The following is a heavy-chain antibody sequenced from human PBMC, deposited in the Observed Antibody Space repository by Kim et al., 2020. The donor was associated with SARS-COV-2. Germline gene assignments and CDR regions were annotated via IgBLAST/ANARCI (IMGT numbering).Heavy chain of an antibody. Sequence: GGSLRLSCAASGFTFSSYAMHWVRQAPGKGLEWVAVISYDGSNKYYADSVKGRFTISRDNSKNTLYLQMNSLRAEDTAVYYCAREEEQQLGSPVYYYYGMDVWGQGTTVTVSS. V-gene: IGHV3-30-3*01. J-gene: IGHJ6*02. D-gene: IGHD6-13*01. CDR2: ISYDGSNK. CDR3: AREEEQQLGSPVYYYYGMDV. CDR1: GFTFSSYA.